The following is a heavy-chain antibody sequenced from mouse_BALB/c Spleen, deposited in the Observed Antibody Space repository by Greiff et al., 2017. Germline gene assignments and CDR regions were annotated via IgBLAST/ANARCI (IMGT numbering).Heavy chain of an antibody. CDR2: ISSGGST. D-gene: IGHD1-1*01. CDR3: ARGITTVVATEWYFDV. CDR1: GFTFSSYA. Sequence: EVKVVESGGGLVKPGGSLKLSCAASGFTFSSYAMSWVRQTPEKRLEWVASISSGGSTYYPDSVKGRFTISRDNARNILYLQMSSLRSEDTAMYYCARGITTVVATEWYFDVWGAGTTVTVSS. V-gene: IGHV5-6-5*01. J-gene: IGHJ1*01.